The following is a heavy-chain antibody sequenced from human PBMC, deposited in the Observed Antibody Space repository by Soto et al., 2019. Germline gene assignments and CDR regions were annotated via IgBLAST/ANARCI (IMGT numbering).Heavy chain of an antibody. CDR1: GYTFTNYY. J-gene: IGHJ4*02. V-gene: IGHV1-46*01. Sequence: QVQLVQSGAEVKKPGASVKVSCKTSGYTFTNYYMHWVRQAPGQGLEWMGIFNPSAGTTSYAQNFQGRVTMTRDTSTSTVCMELSSLTSDDTAVYYCARAIDYFDYWGQGTLVTVSS. CDR2: FNPSAGTT. CDR3: ARAIDYFDY.